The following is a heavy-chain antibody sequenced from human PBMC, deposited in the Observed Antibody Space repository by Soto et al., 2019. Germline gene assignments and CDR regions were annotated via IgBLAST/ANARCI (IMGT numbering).Heavy chain of an antibody. Sequence: GASVKVSCKASGYTFTSYYMHWVRQAPGQGLEWMGIINPSGGSTSYAQKFQGRVTTTRDTSTSTVYMELSSLRSEDTAVYYCARDELCWYSSSRVWFDPWGQGTLVPVSS. J-gene: IGHJ5*02. V-gene: IGHV1-46*01. D-gene: IGHD6-6*01. CDR2: INPSGGST. CDR1: GYTFTSYY. CDR3: ARDELCWYSSSRVWFDP.